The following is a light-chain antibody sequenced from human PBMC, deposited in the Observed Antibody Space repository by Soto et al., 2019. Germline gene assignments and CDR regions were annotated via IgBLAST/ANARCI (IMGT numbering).Light chain of an antibody. J-gene: IGKJ1*01. CDR1: QSVDSSL. V-gene: IGKV3-20*01. CDR2: GAS. Sequence: DIALTQSPGSLSLSPGERATLSCRASQSVDSSLFAWDQQKPGQAPGLVIYGASKTATGTPDRFTGSRSGMYFTLNIPRLEPEDFAVYSCQRYVRSVSCGQGLKVEIK. CDR3: QRYVRSVS.